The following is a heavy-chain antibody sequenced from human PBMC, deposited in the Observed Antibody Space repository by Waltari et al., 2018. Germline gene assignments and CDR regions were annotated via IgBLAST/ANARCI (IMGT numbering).Heavy chain of an antibody. CDR3: ARYHYTPYSGYGV. J-gene: IGHJ4*02. Sequence: QVQMQESGPGLVKPSEPLSPTCPVSGGSIRSHYSSWIRQPPGKGLEWIGYIYYSGSTNYNPSLKSRVTISVDTSKNQFSLKLSSVTAADTAVYYCARYHYTPYSGYGVWGQGTLVTVSS. V-gene: IGHV4-59*11. CDR1: GGSIRSHY. D-gene: IGHD5-12*01. CDR2: IYYSGST.